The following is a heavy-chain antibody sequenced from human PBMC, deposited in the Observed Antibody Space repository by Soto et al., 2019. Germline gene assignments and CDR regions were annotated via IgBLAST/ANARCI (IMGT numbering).Heavy chain of an antibody. Sequence: QVQLQQWGAGLLKPSETLSLTCAVYGGSFSGYYWTWIRQSPGKGLEWIGQINHSGSTTYNPSLKSRVTISLATSNNQFSLELSSVTAADTAVYYCARGLFSENYYSGGWYYFDYWGQGTLVTVSS. CDR3: ARGLFSENYYSGGWYYFDY. D-gene: IGHD1-26*01. CDR1: GGSFSGYY. J-gene: IGHJ4*02. V-gene: IGHV4-34*01. CDR2: INHSGST.